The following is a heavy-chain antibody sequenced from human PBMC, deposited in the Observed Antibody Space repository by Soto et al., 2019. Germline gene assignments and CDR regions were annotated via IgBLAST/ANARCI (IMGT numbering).Heavy chain of an antibody. CDR3: ARGKYLTNYYYYYGMDV. Sequence: SETLSLTCAVYGGSFSGYYWSWIRQPPGKGLEWIGEINHSGSTNYNPSLKSRVTISVDTSKNQFSLKLSSVTAADTAVYYCARGKYLTNYYYYYGMDVWGQGTTVTVSS. CDR1: GGSFSGYY. J-gene: IGHJ6*02. D-gene: IGHD2-8*01. CDR2: INHSGST. V-gene: IGHV4-34*01.